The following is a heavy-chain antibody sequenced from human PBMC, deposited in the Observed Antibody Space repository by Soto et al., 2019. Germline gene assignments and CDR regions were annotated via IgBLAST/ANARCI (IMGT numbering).Heavy chain of an antibody. J-gene: IGHJ6*03. CDR3: ARHWGMDYYYMDV. CDR2: IYSGDSDT. CDR1: GYTFTNYW. Sequence: GESLKISCQASGYTFTNYWIGWVRQMPGKGLEWMGIIYSGDSDTRYSPSFQGQVVMSVDKSITTAYLQWNSLKASDTAMYYCARHWGMDYYYMDVWGKGTKVTVSS. D-gene: IGHD2-8*01. V-gene: IGHV5-51*01.